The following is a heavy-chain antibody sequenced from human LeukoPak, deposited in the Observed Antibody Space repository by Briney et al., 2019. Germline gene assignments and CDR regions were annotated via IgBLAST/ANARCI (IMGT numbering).Heavy chain of an antibody. V-gene: IGHV4-39*07. CDR1: GGSISSSSYY. D-gene: IGHD6-13*01. J-gene: IGHJ4*02. CDR3: ARDTRIAAAGIFPDY. CDR2: TYYSGST. Sequence: PSETLSLTCTVSGGSISSSSYYWGWIRQPPGKGLEWIGSTYYSGSTYYNPSLKSRVTISVDTSKNQFSLKLSSVTAADTAVYYCARDTRIAAAGIFPDYWGQGTLVTVSS.